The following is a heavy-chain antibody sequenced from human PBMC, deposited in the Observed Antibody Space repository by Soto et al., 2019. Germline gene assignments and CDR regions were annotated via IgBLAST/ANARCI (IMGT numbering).Heavy chain of an antibody. CDR3: ARSTGTGTDY. CDR1: GFTFSDSG. J-gene: IGHJ4*02. V-gene: IGHV3-73*02. D-gene: IGHD1-1*01. Sequence: EVQLVESGGGLVQPGGSLKLSCAASGFTFSDSGMHWVRQASGKGLEWVGRMRSKANGYATAYAASVKGRFTVSRDDSKNTVYLQMISLKIEDTAVYYCARSTGTGTDYWGQGTLVTVSS. CDR2: MRSKANGYAT.